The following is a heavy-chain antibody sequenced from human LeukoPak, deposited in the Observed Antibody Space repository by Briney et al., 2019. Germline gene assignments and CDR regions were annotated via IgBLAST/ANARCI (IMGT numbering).Heavy chain of an antibody. CDR1: GFTFSSYA. D-gene: IGHD2-15*01. V-gene: IGHV3-23*01. CDR2: ISGSGGST. Sequence: GGSLRLSCAASGFTFSSYAMSWVRQAPGKGLEWVSAISGSGGSTYYADSVKGRFTISRDNSKNTLYLQMNSLRAEDTAVYYCAKIWLGYCSGGSCYSSHYWGQRTLVTVSS. J-gene: IGHJ4*02. CDR3: AKIWLGYCSGGSCYSSHY.